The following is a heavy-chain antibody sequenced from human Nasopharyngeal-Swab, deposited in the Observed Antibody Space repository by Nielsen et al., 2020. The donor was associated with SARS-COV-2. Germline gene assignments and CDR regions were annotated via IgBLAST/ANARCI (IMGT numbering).Heavy chain of an antibody. CDR2: VYHFGNT. D-gene: IGHD3-10*01. Sequence: WIRQPPGKDMAWIGSVYHFGNTYYNPSLKSRVTLSVDTSKNHFSLALAYVTAADTAVYYCARELGARNLYFDSWDQATLVTVSS. V-gene: IGHV4-30-2*01. J-gene: IGHJ4*02. CDR3: ARELGARNLYFDS.